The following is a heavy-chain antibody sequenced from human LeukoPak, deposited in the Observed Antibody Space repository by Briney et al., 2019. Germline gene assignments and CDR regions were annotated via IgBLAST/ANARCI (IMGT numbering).Heavy chain of an antibody. D-gene: IGHD6-19*01. CDR1: GGTFSSYA. J-gene: IGHJ4*02. CDR3: ARASGIAVAGTAFDY. Sequence: ASVKVSCKASGGTFSSYAISWVRQAPGQGLEWMGGIIPIFGTANYAQKFQGRVTITADESTSTAYMELSSLRSEDTAVYYCARASGIAVAGTAFDYWGQGTLVTVSS. V-gene: IGHV1-69*13. CDR2: IIPIFGTA.